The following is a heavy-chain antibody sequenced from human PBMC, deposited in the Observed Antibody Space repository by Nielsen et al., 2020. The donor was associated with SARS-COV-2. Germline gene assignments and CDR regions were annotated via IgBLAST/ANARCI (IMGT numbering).Heavy chain of an antibody. V-gene: IGHV3-11*05. D-gene: IGHD4-17*01. CDR1: GFSFSDYY. CDR3: AGGLNDYGDPNWFDP. CDR2: MSSTKNYI. J-gene: IGHJ5*02. Sequence: GESLKISCAASGFSFSDYYVSWIRQAPGKGLEWVSYMSSTKNYIDYADSVKGRFAISRDNAKSSVYLQMNSLRAEDTAVYYCAGGLNDYGDPNWFDPWGQGTLVTVSS.